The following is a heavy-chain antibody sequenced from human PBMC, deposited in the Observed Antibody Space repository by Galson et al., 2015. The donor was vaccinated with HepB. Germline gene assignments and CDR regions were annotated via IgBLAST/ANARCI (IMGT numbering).Heavy chain of an antibody. J-gene: IGHJ5*02. CDR2: SSSYNNNP. CDR1: GYTFTKYG. D-gene: IGHD5-18*01. CDR3: ARVVGYSYGYGEDFDP. V-gene: IGHV1-18*04. Sequence: SVKVSCKATGYTFTKYGISCVRQAPGQRLEWMGWSSSYNNNPDYAQTPQGRVTMTTDTSTTTAYMELSSLRSDDTAVYYCARVVGYSYGYGEDFDPWGQGTRVTVSS.